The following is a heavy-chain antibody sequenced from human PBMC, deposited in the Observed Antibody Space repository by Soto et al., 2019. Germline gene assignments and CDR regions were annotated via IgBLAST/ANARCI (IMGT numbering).Heavy chain of an antibody. Sequence: GASVKVSCKASGYTFTSYYMHWVRQAPGQGLEWMGIINPSGGSTSYAQKFQGRVTMTRDTSTSTVYMELSSLRSEDTAVYYCARGDVTGGLFGELSTIDFDYWGQGTLVTVSS. CDR3: ARGDVTGGLFGELSTIDFDY. CDR2: INPSGGST. CDR1: GYTFTSYY. V-gene: IGHV1-46*01. J-gene: IGHJ4*02. D-gene: IGHD3-10*02.